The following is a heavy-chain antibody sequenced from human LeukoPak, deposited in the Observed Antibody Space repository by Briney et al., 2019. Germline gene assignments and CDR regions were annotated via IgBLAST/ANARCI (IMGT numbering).Heavy chain of an antibody. Sequence: GGSLRLSCAASGFTFSDYYMSWIRQAPGKGLEWVSYISSCGSTIYYADSVKGRFTISRDNAKNSLYLQMNSLRAEDTAVYYCTLTEWDLKLGSWGQGTLSPSPQ. CDR2: ISSCGSTI. D-gene: IGHD1-26*01. CDR3: TLTEWDLKLGS. J-gene: IGHJ5*02. CDR1: GFTFSDYY. V-gene: IGHV3-11*01.